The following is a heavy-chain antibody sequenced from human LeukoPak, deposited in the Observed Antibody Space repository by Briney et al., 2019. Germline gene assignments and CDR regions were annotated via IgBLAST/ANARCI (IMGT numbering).Heavy chain of an antibody. D-gene: IGHD3-10*01. J-gene: IGHJ6*03. Sequence: SVKVSCKASGGTFSSYAISWVPQAPGQGLEWMGGIIPIFGTANYAQKFQGRVTITTDESTSTAYMELSSLRSEDTAVYYCARVSPYYYGSGSPLPYYYYYYVDVWGKGTTVTVSS. CDR3: ARVSPYYYGSGSPLPYYYYYYVDV. V-gene: IGHV1-69*05. CDR1: GGTFSSYA. CDR2: IIPIFGTA.